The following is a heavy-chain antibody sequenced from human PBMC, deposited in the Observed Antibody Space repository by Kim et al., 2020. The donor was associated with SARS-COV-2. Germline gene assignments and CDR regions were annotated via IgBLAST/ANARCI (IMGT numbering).Heavy chain of an antibody. Sequence: ASVKVSCKASGYTFTSYGISWVRQAPGQGLEWMGWISAYNGNTNYAQKLQGRVTMTTDTSTSTAYMELRSLRSDDTAVYYCARDLRYQLPVGIDYYYYGMDVWGQGTTVTVSS. D-gene: IGHD2-2*01. CDR2: ISAYNGNT. J-gene: IGHJ6*02. CDR1: GYTFTSYG. CDR3: ARDLRYQLPVGIDYYYYGMDV. V-gene: IGHV1-18*01.